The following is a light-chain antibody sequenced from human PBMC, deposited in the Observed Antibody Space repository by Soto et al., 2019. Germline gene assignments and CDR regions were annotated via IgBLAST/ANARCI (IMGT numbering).Light chain of an antibody. Sequence: QSVLTQPPSASGPPGQSVTISCSGTSSDVGGYNYVSWYQQHPGKAPKLMIYEVNKRPSGVPDRFSGSKSGNTASLTVSGLQAEDEADYYCSSYAGSNTYVFGTGTKVTVL. CDR2: EVN. V-gene: IGLV2-8*01. CDR3: SSYAGSNTYV. J-gene: IGLJ1*01. CDR1: SSDVGGYNY.